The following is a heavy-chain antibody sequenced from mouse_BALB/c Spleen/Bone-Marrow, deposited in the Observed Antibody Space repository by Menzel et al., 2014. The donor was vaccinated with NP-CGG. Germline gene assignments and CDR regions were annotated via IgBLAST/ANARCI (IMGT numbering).Heavy chain of an antibody. CDR2: IHPGNGDT. Sequence: QVQLQQSGAELVKPGASVKMSCKASGYTFTNYNMHWVKQTPGQGLEWIGAIHPGNGDTSYNQKFKGKATLTADKSSSTAYMQLSSLTSEDSAVYYCARGGYGNYLYYAMDYWGQGTSVTVSS. CDR1: GYTFTNYN. V-gene: IGHV1-12*01. D-gene: IGHD2-10*02. J-gene: IGHJ4*01. CDR3: ARGGYGNYLYYAMDY.